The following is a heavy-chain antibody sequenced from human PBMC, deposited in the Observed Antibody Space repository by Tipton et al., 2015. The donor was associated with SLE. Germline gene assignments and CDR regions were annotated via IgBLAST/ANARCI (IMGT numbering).Heavy chain of an antibody. CDR3: ARDLYSSSSYDAFDI. CDR1: GGSISSFY. Sequence: TLSLTCTVSGGSISSFYWSWIRQPAGKGLEWIGRIYTSGSTNYNPSLKSRVTMSVDTTKNQFSLKLSSVTAADTAVYYCARDLYSSSSYDAFDIWGQGTMVTVSS. CDR2: IYTSGST. V-gene: IGHV4-4*07. D-gene: IGHD6-13*01. J-gene: IGHJ3*02.